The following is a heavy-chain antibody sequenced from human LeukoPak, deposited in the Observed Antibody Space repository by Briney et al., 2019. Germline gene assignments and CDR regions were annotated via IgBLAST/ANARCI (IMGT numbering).Heavy chain of an antibody. J-gene: IGHJ4*02. CDR1: GGSISSGGYS. CDR2: IYHSGST. V-gene: IGHV4-30-2*01. CDR3: ARSRDYPAFDY. D-gene: IGHD2-2*01. Sequence: SETLSLTCAVSGGSISSGGYSWSWIRQPPGKGLEWIRYIYHSGSTYYNPSLKSRVTISVDRSKNQFSLKLSFVTAADTAVYYCARSRDYPAFDYWGQGTLVTVSS.